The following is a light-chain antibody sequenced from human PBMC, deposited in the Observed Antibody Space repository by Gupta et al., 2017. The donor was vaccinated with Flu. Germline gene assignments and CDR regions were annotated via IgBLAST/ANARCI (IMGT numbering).Light chain of an antibody. CDR2: EGS. CDR3: CSSAGSSTEV. CDR1: SSDVGSYNL. Sequence: QSALTHPASVSGSPGQSITISCTGTSSDVGSYNLVSWYQRHPGKAPKRRMYEGSKRPSGVSNRVSGSKSGNNESPTISGLQAEDEADDYCCSSAGSSTEVFGTGTKVTVL. J-gene: IGLJ1*01. V-gene: IGLV2-23*01.